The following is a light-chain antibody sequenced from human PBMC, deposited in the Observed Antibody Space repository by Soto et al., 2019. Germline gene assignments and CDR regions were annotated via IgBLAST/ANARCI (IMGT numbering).Light chain of an antibody. J-gene: IGKJ1*01. V-gene: IGKV1-5*01. CDR1: QSFSTW. CDR2: DAS. CDR3: QQYNTYPWT. Sequence: DIQMTQSPSTLSASVGDRVTITCRASQSFSTWLAWYQQKPGKAPKLLIYDASSLESGVPSRFSGSGSGTEFTITISSLQPDDFATYYCQQYNTYPWTFGQGTKVEIK.